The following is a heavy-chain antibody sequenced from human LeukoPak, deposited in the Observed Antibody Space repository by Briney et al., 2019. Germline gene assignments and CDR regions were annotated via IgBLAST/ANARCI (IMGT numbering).Heavy chain of an antibody. V-gene: IGHV4-34*01. J-gene: IGHJ4*02. Sequence: PSETLSLTCAVHGGSFSGYYWSWIRQPPGKGLEWIGEINHSGSTNYNPSLKSRVTISVDTSKNQFSLKLSSVTAADTAVYYCARGGRLRFLEAQYYYWGQGTLVTVSS. CDR1: GGSFSGYY. D-gene: IGHD3-3*01. CDR3: ARGGRLRFLEAQYYY. CDR2: INHSGST.